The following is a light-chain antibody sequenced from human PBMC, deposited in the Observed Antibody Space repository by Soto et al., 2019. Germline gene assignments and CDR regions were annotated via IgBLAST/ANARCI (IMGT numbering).Light chain of an antibody. J-gene: IGKJ2*01. V-gene: IGKV3-15*01. CDR2: GAS. CDR3: QQYNTWPRT. Sequence: EIVMTQSPASVSVSPGERATLSCRASQSGRSNVAWYQQKPCQAPGLLIYGASTRASGIPARFSGSGSGTEFTLTIGSLQSEDVAVYYCQQYNTWPRTFGQGTKLEI. CDR1: QSGRSN.